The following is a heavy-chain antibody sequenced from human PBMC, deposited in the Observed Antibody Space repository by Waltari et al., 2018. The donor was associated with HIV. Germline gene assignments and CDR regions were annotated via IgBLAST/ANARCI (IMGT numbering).Heavy chain of an antibody. J-gene: IGHJ4*02. V-gene: IGHV1-2*02. CDR2: INPISGGT. Sequence: QVQLMQSGADLKQPGASVEVSCEASGYSFPGSSIHWVRQAPGQGLEWMGWINPISGGTKYAQRFQGRVTVTRDTSINTVYMELRRLRSDDTAVYYCVRDRALDWTSDFHYWGQGTLVTVSS. CDR1: GYSFPGSS. CDR3: VRDRALDWTSDFHY. D-gene: IGHD3-3*01.